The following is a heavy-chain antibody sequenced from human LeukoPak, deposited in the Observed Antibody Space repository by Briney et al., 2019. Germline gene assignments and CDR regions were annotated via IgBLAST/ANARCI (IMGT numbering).Heavy chain of an antibody. CDR3: ARGHWGLDV. D-gene: IGHD7-27*01. CDR2: ISNTGNTM. V-gene: IGHV3-11*01. Sequence: GGSLRLSCAASGFTFNNHYMSWIRQAPGKGLEWVSYISNTGNTMDYADSMKGRFTISRDNAKNSLYLQMSSLRAEDTAVYYCARGHWGLDVWGQGTTVTVSS. J-gene: IGHJ6*02. CDR1: GFTFNNHY.